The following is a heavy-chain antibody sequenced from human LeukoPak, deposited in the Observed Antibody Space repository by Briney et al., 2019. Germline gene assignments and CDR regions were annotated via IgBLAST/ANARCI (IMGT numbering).Heavy chain of an antibody. CDR2: INHSGST. J-gene: IGHJ4*02. D-gene: IGHD6-13*01. CDR1: GGSFSGYY. V-gene: IGHV4-34*01. CDR3: ASLAAAGTGDYFDY. Sequence: SSGTLSLTCAVYGGSFSGYYWSWIRQPPGKGLEWIGEINHSGSTNYNPSLKSRVTISVDTSKNQFSLKLSSVTAADTAVYYCASLAAAGTGDYFDYWGQGTLVTVSS.